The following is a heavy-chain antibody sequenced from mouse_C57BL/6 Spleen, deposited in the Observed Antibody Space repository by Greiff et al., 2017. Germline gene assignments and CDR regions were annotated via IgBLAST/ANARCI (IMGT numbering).Heavy chain of an antibody. J-gene: IGHJ2*01. CDR1: GYAFTNYL. CDR2: INPGSGGT. V-gene: IGHV1-54*01. CDR3: ARSGVTTVVASFDY. D-gene: IGHD1-1*01. Sequence: QVQLKESGAELVRPGTSVKVSCKASGYAFTNYLIEWVKQRPGQGLEWIGVINPGSGGTNYTEKFKGKATLTADKSSSTAYMQLSSLTSEDSAVYFCARSGVTTVVASFDYWGQGTTLTVSS.